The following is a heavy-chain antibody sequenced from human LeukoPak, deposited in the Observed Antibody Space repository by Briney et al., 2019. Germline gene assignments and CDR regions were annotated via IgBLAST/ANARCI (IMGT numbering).Heavy chain of an antibody. CDR1: GFTFSSYA. D-gene: IGHD2-15*01. Sequence: GGSLRLSCAASGFTFSSYAMSWVRQAPGNGLGWVSAMSGSGGSTYYEESVKGRFTIFRDNAKNSLYLQMNRLRDEVTAVYWCVRYRSWLDPGGQGTLVTVS. CDR3: VRYRSWLDP. V-gene: IGHV3-23*01. CDR2: MSGSGGST. J-gene: IGHJ5*02.